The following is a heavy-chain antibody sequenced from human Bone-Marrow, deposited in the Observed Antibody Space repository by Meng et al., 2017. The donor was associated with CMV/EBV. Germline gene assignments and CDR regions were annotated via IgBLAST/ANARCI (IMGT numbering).Heavy chain of an antibody. CDR1: GFSFSSDW. Sequence: SCAASGFSFSSDWMTWVRQAPGKGLEWVANIKQDGSEGYYVDSVKGRFTISRDNAKNTLYLQMSSLRAEDTAVYYCARDRGTTIEHYWGQGTLVTVSS. CDR3: ARDRGTTIEHY. CDR2: IKQDGSEG. D-gene: IGHD1-1*01. V-gene: IGHV3-7*04. J-gene: IGHJ4*02.